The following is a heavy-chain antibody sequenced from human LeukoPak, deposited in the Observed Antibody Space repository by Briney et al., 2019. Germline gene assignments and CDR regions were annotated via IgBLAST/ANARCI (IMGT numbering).Heavy chain of an antibody. J-gene: IGHJ1*01. D-gene: IGHD3-22*01. V-gene: IGHV3-23*01. CDR3: AKDPTYYYDSSGPD. CDR1: GFTFSSYA. Sequence: GGYLRLSCAASGFTFSSYAMSWVRQAPGKGLEWVSAISGSGGSTYYADSVKGRFTISRDNSKNTLYLQMNSLRAEDTAVYYCAKDPTYYYDSSGPDWGQGTLVTVSS. CDR2: ISGSGGST.